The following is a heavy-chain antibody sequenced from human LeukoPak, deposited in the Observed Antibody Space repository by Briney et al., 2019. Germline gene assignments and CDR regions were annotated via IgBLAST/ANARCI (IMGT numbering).Heavy chain of an antibody. Sequence: GGSLRLSCAASGFTFSSYSMNWVRQAPGKGLEWVSSISSSSSYIYYADSVKGRYPHSRDNAKNSLYLQLNNLRAEDTAVYYCASSISWYVEDYWGQGTLVTVSP. CDR3: ASSISWYVEDY. D-gene: IGHD6-13*01. CDR1: GFTFSSYS. J-gene: IGHJ4*02. CDR2: ISSSSSYI. V-gene: IGHV3-21*01.